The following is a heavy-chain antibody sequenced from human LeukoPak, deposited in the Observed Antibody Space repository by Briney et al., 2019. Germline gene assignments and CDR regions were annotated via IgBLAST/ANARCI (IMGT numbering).Heavy chain of an antibody. Sequence: GASVKVSCKATGYTFTGYYMHWVRQAPGQGLEWMGWINPNSGGTNYAQKFQGRVTMTRDTSITTAYMDLSRLRSDDTAVYYCARSSGYSPQDFYYWGQGTLVTVSS. CDR2: INPNSGGT. CDR1: GYTFTGYY. V-gene: IGHV1-2*02. D-gene: IGHD3-22*01. J-gene: IGHJ4*02. CDR3: ARSSGYSPQDFYY.